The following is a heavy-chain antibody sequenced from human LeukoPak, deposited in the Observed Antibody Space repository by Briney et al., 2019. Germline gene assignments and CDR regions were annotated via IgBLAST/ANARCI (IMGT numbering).Heavy chain of an antibody. CDR2: IYYSGTT. D-gene: IGHD3-22*01. CDR3: ARGSTYYYDSGGFGSLDY. Sequence: SETLSLTCTVSGGSISSGNYYWTWIRQHPGKGLEWIGSIYYSGTTYYNPSLRSRVIISLDTSKNQFSLKVSSMTAADTAVYYCARGSTYYYDSGGFGSLDYWGQGTLVTVSS. J-gene: IGHJ4*02. CDR1: GGSISSGNYY. V-gene: IGHV4-31*03.